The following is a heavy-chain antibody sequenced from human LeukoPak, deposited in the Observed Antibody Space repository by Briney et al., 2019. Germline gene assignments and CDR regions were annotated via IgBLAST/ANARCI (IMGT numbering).Heavy chain of an antibody. D-gene: IGHD3-3*01. CDR3: ARDWGYSTTGFDY. Sequence: ASVKVSCKASGGTFSSYAISWVRQAHGQGLEWMGGIIPIFGTANYAQKFQGRVTITADESTSTAYMELSSLRSEDTAVYYCARDWGYSTTGFDYWSQGTLVTVSS. CDR2: IIPIFGTA. J-gene: IGHJ4*02. CDR1: GGTFSSYA. V-gene: IGHV1-69*13.